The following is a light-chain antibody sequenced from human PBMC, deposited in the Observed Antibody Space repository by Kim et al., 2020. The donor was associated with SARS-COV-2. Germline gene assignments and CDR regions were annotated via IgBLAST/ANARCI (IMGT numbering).Light chain of an antibody. V-gene: IGKV1-5*01. CDR1: QSIASW. CDR2: YAS. J-gene: IGKJ1*01. Sequence: ASVGDRVTITCRASQSIASWLAWYQQKPGKAPKLLIYYASRLQGGVPSRFSGSGSGTEFTLTISSLQPDDFLSYYCQQYNSYPWTFGQGTKVDIK. CDR3: QQYNSYPWT.